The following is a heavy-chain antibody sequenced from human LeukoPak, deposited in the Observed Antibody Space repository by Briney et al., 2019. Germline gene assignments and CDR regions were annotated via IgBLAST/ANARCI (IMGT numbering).Heavy chain of an antibody. CDR1: GGSFSGYY. V-gene: IGHV4-34*01. CDR3: ARMDYGPYCYYGRDV. CDR2: INHSGST. J-gene: IGHJ6*04. D-gene: IGHD4-17*01. Sequence: SETLSLTCAVYGGSFSGYYWSWIRQPPGKGLEWIGEINHSGSTNYNPSLKSRVTISVDTSKNQFSLKLSSVTAADTAVYYCARMDYGPYCYYGRDVWGKGTTVTVSS.